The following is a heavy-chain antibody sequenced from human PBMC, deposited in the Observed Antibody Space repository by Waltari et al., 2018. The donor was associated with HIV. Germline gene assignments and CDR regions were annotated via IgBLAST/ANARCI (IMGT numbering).Heavy chain of an antibody. CDR2: ISSSSSYI. CDR1: GFTFSSYS. D-gene: IGHD2-15*01. Sequence: EVQLVESGGGLVKHGGSLRLSCAASGFTFSSYSMNWARQAPGKGLEWVSFISSSSSYIYYGDSVKGRFTISRDNAKNSLFLQMNSLRVEDTAVYYCARSPGIAATNLIDYWGQGTLVTVSS. J-gene: IGHJ4*02. CDR3: ARSPGIAATNLIDY. V-gene: IGHV3-21*01.